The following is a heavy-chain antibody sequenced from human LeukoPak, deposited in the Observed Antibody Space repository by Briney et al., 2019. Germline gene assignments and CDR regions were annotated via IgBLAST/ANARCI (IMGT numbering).Heavy chain of an antibody. Sequence: GGSLRLSCAASGFTLSSYAMSWGRQAPGKGVEWVSAISGSGGSTYYADSVKGRFTISIHNSKNTLYLQMNSLRAEDTAVYYCAKDLEFPDYWGQGTLVTVSS. D-gene: IGHD3-3*01. CDR2: ISGSGGST. J-gene: IGHJ4*02. CDR3: AKDLEFPDY. V-gene: IGHV3-23*01. CDR1: GFTLSSYA.